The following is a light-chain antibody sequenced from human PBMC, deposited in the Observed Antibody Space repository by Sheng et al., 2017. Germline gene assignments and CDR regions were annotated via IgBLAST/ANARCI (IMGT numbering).Light chain of an antibody. Sequence: DTQMTQFPSSLSASVGDRVTITCQASEDIREYVNWFQQKPGKPPKLLIYESSILETGVPSRFSGTGSGTEFSLTISDLQPEDVATYYCQQYHYVAWSFGRGTNVDI. V-gene: IGKV1-33*01. CDR1: EDIREY. CDR2: ESS. J-gene: IGKJ1*01. CDR3: QQYHYVAWS.